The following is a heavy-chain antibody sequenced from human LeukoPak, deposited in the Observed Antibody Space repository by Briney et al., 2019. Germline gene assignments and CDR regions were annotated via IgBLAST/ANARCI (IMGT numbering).Heavy chain of an antibody. D-gene: IGHD3-16*01. Sequence: SGGSLRLSCAASGFTFRSYWMSCVRQAPGKGLEWVANIKEDGSEENYVDSMKGRFTISRDNAKNSLYLQLNTLRAEDTAVYYCAGGGGRFEFGGQGNLVTVSS. CDR1: GFTFRSYW. V-gene: IGHV3-7*05. CDR3: AGGGGRFEF. CDR2: IKEDGSEE. J-gene: IGHJ4*02.